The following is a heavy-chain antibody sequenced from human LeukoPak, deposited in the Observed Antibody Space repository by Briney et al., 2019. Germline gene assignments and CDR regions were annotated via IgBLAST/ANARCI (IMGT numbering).Heavy chain of an antibody. D-gene: IGHD1-26*01. CDR3: ARDSGPTWELPDY. Sequence: GGSLRLSCAASGFTFSSYGMHWVRQAPGKGLEWVAVIPYDGINKHYADSVKGRFTIFRDNSKNTLYLQMNSLRPEDTAVYYCARDSGPTWELPDYWGQGTLVIVSS. CDR1: GFTFSSYG. J-gene: IGHJ4*02. V-gene: IGHV3-30*03. CDR2: IPYDGINK.